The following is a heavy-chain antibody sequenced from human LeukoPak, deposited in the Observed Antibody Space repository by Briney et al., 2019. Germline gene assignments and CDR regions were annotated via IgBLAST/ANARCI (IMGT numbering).Heavy chain of an antibody. Sequence: ASVNVSCKDSGYTFTRYGMSWVRQAPGQGLEWMGWISAYNGNTNYAQKLQGRVTMTTDTSTSTAYMELRSLRSDDTAVYYCAREVGSSTRYNWFDPWGQGTLVTVSS. CDR3: AREVGSSTRYNWFDP. D-gene: IGHD2-2*01. J-gene: IGHJ5*02. V-gene: IGHV1-18*01. CDR1: GYTFTRYG. CDR2: ISAYNGNT.